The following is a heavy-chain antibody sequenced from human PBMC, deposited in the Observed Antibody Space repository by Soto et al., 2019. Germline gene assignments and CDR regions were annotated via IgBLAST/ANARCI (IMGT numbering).Heavy chain of an antibody. Sequence: ASVKVSCKASGYTFTSYGISCMRHAPGQGLEWMVWISPNNGNTNYAQKLQGRVTMTTDTSTSTAYMELRRLTSDDTAVFYCARASCDDASCFAHYYYNGMDVWGQGTTVPVSS. V-gene: IGHV1-18*01. D-gene: IGHD2-2*01. CDR3: ARASCDDASCFAHYYYNGMDV. J-gene: IGHJ6*02. CDR1: GYTFTSYG. CDR2: ISPNNGNT.